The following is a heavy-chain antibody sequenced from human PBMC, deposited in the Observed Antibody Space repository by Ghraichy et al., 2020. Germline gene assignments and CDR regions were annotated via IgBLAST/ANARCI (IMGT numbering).Heavy chain of an antibody. CDR3: ARAVRKNYYLLYTVDV. D-gene: IGHD1-26*01. V-gene: IGHV3-15*01. Sequence: GESLNISCAGSGFTFNKAWMTWVRQGPGKGLEWVGRITSRSDGGTTDYAAPVKGRFTITRDDSKNTVYLQMNSLKTEDTAVYYCARAVRKNYYLLYTVDVWGQGTTVTVSS. CDR2: ITSRSDGGTT. CDR1: GFTFNKAW. J-gene: IGHJ6*02.